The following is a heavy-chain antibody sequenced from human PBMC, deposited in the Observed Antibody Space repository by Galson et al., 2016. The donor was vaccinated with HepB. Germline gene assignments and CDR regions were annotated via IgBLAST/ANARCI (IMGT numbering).Heavy chain of an antibody. CDR1: GDSVSSYY. CDR2: LYSSASS. D-gene: IGHD3-16*01. CDR3: ARDEGGGWFDS. V-gene: IGHV4-4*07. Sequence: SETLSLTCTVSGDSVSSYYWSWIRQPAGKGLEWIGRLYSSASSTYNPSLKSRVTMSVDKSKNQLSLKLSSVTAADTAVYYCARDEGGGWFDSWGQGILGTVPS. J-gene: IGHJ5*01.